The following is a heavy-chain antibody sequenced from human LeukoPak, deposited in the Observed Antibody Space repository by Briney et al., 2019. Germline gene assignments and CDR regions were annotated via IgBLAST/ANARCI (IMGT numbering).Heavy chain of an antibody. V-gene: IGHV3-23*01. CDR3: TKGSVLTIFGMAWHAFDI. Sequence: GGSLRLSCAGSGFALKSYSLTWVHQAPGKGLEWVSVISGSGDSTYYADSVKGRFTISRDNSKNTLYLQMNSLRAEDTAIYYCTKGSVLTIFGMAWHAFDIWGQGTMVTVSP. J-gene: IGHJ3*02. D-gene: IGHD3-3*01. CDR2: ISGSGDST. CDR1: GFALKSYS.